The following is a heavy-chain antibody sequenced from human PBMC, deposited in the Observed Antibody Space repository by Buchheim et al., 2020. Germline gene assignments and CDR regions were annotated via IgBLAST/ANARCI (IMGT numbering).Heavy chain of an antibody. J-gene: IGHJ4*02. Sequence: QVHLVESGGGVVQPGRSLRVSCAASGFTFSSYVMHWVRQAPGKGLEWVAVISYDGSNRYYADSVKGRFTISRDNSKNMLSLQMNSLRSEDTAVYYCAKGPAVQKYSSSWLIDYWGQGTL. V-gene: IGHV3-30*18. CDR1: GFTFSSYV. CDR2: ISYDGSNR. D-gene: IGHD6-13*01. CDR3: AKGPAVQKYSSSWLIDY.